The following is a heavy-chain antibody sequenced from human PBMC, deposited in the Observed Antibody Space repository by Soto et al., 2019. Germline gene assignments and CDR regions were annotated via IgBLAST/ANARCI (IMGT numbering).Heavy chain of an antibody. J-gene: IGHJ6*02. CDR3: ARGDSQSTYYYYYYGMDV. Sequence: EASVKVSCKASGYTFTGYYMHWVRQAPGQGLEWMGWINPNSGGTNYAQKFQGWVTMTRDTSISTAYMELSRLRSDDTAVYYCARGDSQSTYYYYYYGMDVWGQGTTVTVSS. V-gene: IGHV1-2*04. CDR1: GYTFTGYY. CDR2: INPNSGGT. D-gene: IGHD5-18*01.